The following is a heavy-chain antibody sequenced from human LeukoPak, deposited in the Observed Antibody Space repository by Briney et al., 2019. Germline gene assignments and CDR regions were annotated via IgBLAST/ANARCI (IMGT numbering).Heavy chain of an antibody. J-gene: IGHJ4*02. CDR3: ARGLSSRLFDY. CDR1: GGSISSGSYY. CDR2: IYTSGST. Sequence: PSETLSLTCTVSGGSISSGSYYWSWIRQPAGKGLEWIGRIYTSGSTNYNPSLKSRVTISVDTSKNQFSLKLSSVTAADTAVYYCARGLSSRLFDYWGQGTLVTVSS. D-gene: IGHD2/OR15-2a*01. V-gene: IGHV4-61*02.